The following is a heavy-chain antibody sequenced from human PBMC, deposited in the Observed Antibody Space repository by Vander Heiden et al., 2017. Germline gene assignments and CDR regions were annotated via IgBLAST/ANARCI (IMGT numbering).Heavy chain of an antibody. CDR1: GFTFSRYA. V-gene: IGHV3-30-3*01. D-gene: IGHD3-10*01. CDR3: ARGYGSGSYSIYYYYYGMDV. CDR2: ISYDGSNK. Sequence: AASGFTFSRYAMHWVRQAPGKGLEWVAVISYDGSNKYYADSVKGRFTISRDNSKNTLYLQMNSLRAEDTAVYYCARGYGSGSYSIYYYYYGMDVWGQGTTVTVSS. J-gene: IGHJ6*02.